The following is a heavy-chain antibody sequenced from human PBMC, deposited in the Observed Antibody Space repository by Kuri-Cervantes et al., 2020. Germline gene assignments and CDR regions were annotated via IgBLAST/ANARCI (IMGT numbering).Heavy chain of an antibody. CDR2: IIPIFGTA. J-gene: IGHJ6*02. Sequence: SVKVSCKASGGTFSSYAISWVRQAPGQGLEWMGGIIPIFGTANYAQKFQGRVTMTRNTSISTAYMELSSLRSEDTAVYYCAREGSSGWYGRGFPKYSYGMDVWGQGTTVTVSS. D-gene: IGHD6-19*01. V-gene: IGHV1-69*05. CDR1: GGTFSSYA. CDR3: AREGSSGWYGRGFPKYSYGMDV.